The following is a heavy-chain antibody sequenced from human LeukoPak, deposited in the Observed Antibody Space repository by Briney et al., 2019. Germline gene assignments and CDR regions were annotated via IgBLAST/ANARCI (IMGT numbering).Heavy chain of an antibody. CDR3: VKDYCSGGSCIDAFDF. V-gene: IGHV3-21*01. J-gene: IGHJ3*01. D-gene: IGHD2-15*01. CDR2: ISGSSSQI. Sequence: PGGSLRLSCAASGFTFSSYGMNWVRQAPGKGLEWLSSISGSSSQIFYADSVKGRFTMSRDNAKNSLYLQMNSLRAEDTAVYYCVKDYCSGGSCIDAFDFWGQGTMVTVSS. CDR1: GFTFSSYG.